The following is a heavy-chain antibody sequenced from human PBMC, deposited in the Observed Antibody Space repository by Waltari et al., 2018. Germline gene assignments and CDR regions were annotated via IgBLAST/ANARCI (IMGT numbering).Heavy chain of an antibody. CDR1: GLVVRTSC. CDR3: ARVARGTLYDAFDI. Sequence: EVQLMESGGGLVQPGGSLRLSCVASGLVVRTSCMSWVRQAPGKGLEWVSAIFSGDTTYYTDSVKGRFSTSRDNSKNTLFLQMNSLRAEDTAVYYCARVARGTLYDAFDIWGQGTMVTVSS. J-gene: IGHJ3*02. D-gene: IGHD1-26*01. CDR2: IFSGDTT. V-gene: IGHV3-66*01.